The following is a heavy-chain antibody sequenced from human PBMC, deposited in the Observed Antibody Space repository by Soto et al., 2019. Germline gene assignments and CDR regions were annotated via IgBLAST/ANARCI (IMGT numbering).Heavy chain of an antibody. V-gene: IGHV3-66*01. CDR2: IYTGGNI. CDR3: ARGVRQQPQFDY. D-gene: IGHD6-13*01. CDR1: GFTVSSNY. J-gene: IGHJ4*02. Sequence: GGSLRLSCAASGFTVSSNYMSWVRQAPGKGLEWVSIIYTGGNIYYADSVKGRFTISRDNSKNTLYLQMNSLRAEDTAVYYCARGVRQQPQFDYWGQGTLVTVSS.